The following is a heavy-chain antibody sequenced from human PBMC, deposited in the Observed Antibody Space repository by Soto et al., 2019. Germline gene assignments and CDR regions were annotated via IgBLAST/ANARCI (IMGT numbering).Heavy chain of an antibody. CDR3: TRGLLTDYFEY. CDR2: ISYDGSNQ. Sequence: PGGSLRLSCAASGFTFDTYAMHWVRQAPGKGLEWVAVISYDGSNQFYAGSVKGRFTVSRDNSKNTLYLQVNSLRNDDTAVYYCTRGLLTDYFEYWGQGTLVTVSS. CDR1: GFTFDTYA. V-gene: IGHV3-30-3*01. J-gene: IGHJ4*02.